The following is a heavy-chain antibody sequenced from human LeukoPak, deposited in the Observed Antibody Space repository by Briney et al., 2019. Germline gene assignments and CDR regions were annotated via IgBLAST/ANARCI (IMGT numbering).Heavy chain of an antibody. CDR1: GYNFINYG. CDR3: ARLSYDILTAHPYYKDV. Sequence: ASVTHSSKAYGYNFINYGISWVRQAPGQGLEWMGWISAYNGNTNYAQKLQGRVTMTTDTSTSTAYMELRSLRSDDTAVYYCARLSYDILTAHPYYKDVWGKGTTVTISS. D-gene: IGHD3-9*01. CDR2: ISAYNGNT. J-gene: IGHJ6*03. V-gene: IGHV1-18*04.